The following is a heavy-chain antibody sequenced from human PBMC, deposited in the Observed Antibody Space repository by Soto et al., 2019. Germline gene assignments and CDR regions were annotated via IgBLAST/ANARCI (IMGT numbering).Heavy chain of an antibody. Sequence: GGSLRLSCAASGFTFSSHATNWVRQAPGKGLEWVSNIREDGKDTYYVDSVKGRFTISRDNAKNSLYLQMNSLRAEDTAVYYCARDWATFDYWGQGTLVTVSS. V-gene: IGHV3-7*01. CDR2: IREDGKDT. CDR3: ARDWATFDY. J-gene: IGHJ4*02. D-gene: IGHD5-12*01. CDR1: GFTFSSHA.